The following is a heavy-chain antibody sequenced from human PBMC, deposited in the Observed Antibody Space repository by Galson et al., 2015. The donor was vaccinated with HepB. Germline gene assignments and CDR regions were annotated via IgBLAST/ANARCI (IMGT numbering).Heavy chain of an antibody. Sequence: SLRLSCAASGFTFGDYAMSWFRQAPGKGLEWVGFIRSKAYGGTTEYAASVKGRFTISRDDSKSIAYPQMNSLKTEDTAVYYCTRVMGENYYYYGMDVWGQGTTVTVSS. CDR1: GFTFGDYA. J-gene: IGHJ6*02. CDR3: TRVMGENYYYYGMDV. V-gene: IGHV3-49*03. D-gene: IGHD3-16*01. CDR2: IRSKAYGGTT.